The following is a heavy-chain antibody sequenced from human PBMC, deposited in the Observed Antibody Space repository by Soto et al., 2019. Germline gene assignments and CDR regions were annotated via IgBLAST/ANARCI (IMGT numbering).Heavy chain of an antibody. V-gene: IGHV3-7*01. D-gene: IGHD2-2*01. CDR2: IDQDGGES. CDR1: GLTFSRYW. CDR3: ARRLRGCSASSCYGIDY. J-gene: IGHJ4*02. Sequence: GGSLRLSCAASGLTFSRYWMSWVRQAPGKGLEWVANIDQDGGESYYVDSVKGRFTVSRDNAKNSLYLQMNSLRAEDTAVYYCARRLRGCSASSCYGIDYWGQGTLVTVSS.